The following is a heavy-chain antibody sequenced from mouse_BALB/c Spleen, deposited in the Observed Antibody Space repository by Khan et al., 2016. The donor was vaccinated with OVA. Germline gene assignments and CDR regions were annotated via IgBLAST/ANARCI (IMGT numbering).Heavy chain of an antibody. CDR2: INPFSGGT. Sequence: EVQLLESGPELMKPGASVKISCKASGYSFTSYYIHWMMQSPGKSLEWIGYINPFSGGTTYNQNFKGQVTFTLDKSSSSAYILLSNLTTEDSAAYSCARRGFVGSMAYWGQGTLVTVSA. V-gene: IGHV1-42*01. J-gene: IGHJ3*01. D-gene: IGHD1-1*02. CDR3: ARRGFVGSMAY. CDR1: GYSFTSYY.